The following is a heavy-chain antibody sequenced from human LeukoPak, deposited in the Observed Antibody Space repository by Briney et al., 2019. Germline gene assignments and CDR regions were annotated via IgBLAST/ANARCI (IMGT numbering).Heavy chain of an antibody. D-gene: IGHD3-3*01. CDR3: ARDRFLEWLEPSYGMDV. J-gene: IGHJ6*02. V-gene: IGHV3-33*01. Sequence: PGGSLRLSCAASGFTFSSYGMHWVRQAPGKGLEWVAVIWYDGSNKYYADSVKGRFTISRDNSKNTLCLQMNSLRAEDTAVYYCARDRFLEWLEPSYGMDVWGQGTTVTVSS. CDR2: IWYDGSNK. CDR1: GFTFSSYG.